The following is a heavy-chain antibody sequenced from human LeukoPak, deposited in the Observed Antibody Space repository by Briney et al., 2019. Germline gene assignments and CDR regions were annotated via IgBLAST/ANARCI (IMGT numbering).Heavy chain of an antibody. CDR1: GGSISSYY. D-gene: IGHD6-13*01. CDR2: IYYSGTT. Sequence: PSETLSLTCTVSGGSISSYYWSWIRQPPGKGLEWIGYIYYSGTTNYNPSLKSRVTISVDTSKKKISLKLSSVTAADTAVYYCARELGQGIAAAGDGAFDIWGQGTMVTVSS. J-gene: IGHJ3*02. CDR3: ARELGQGIAAAGDGAFDI. V-gene: IGHV4-59*12.